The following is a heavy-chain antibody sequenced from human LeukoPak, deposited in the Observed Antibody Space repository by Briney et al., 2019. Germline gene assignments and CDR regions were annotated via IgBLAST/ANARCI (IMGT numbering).Heavy chain of an antibody. D-gene: IGHD6-13*01. CDR3: ARGARKSSSWYAIYYYYYMDV. V-gene: IGHV1-8*01. Sequence: GASVKVSCKASGYTFTSYDINWVRQATGQGLEWMGWMNPNSGNTGYAQKFQGRVTMTRNTSISTAYMELSSLRSEDTAVYYCARGARKSSSWYAIYYYYYMDVWGKGTTVTISS. J-gene: IGHJ6*03. CDR2: MNPNSGNT. CDR1: GYTFTSYD.